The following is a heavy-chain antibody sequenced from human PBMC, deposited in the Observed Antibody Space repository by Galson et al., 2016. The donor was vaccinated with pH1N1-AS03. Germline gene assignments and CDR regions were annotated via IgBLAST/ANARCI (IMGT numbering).Heavy chain of an antibody. D-gene: IGHD5-18*01. J-gene: IGHJ4*02. V-gene: IGHV3-64*01. CDR2: ISSNGGST. CDR3: AREGHTAVAAASFDY. CDR1: GFTFSTYA. Sequence: SLRLSCAASGFTFSTYAMHWVRQAPGKGLEYLLTISSNGGSTYYANSVKGRFTISRDNSKNTLYLQMGSLRAEDMAVYYCAREGHTAVAAASFDYWGQGTLVTVSS.